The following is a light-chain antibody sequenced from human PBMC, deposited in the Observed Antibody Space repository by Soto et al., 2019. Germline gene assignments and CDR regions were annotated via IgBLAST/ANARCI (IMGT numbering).Light chain of an antibody. CDR1: QSVNSNF. Sequence: EIVLTQSPGTLSLSPGERATLSCRASQSVNSNFLAWYQQKPGQAPRLLIFGASFRVPGIPERFSGSGSGTAFTLSISRLEPEDFAVYFCQQCGAAPYTFGQGTNLEI. V-gene: IGKV3-20*01. CDR3: QQCGAAPYT. CDR2: GAS. J-gene: IGKJ2*01.